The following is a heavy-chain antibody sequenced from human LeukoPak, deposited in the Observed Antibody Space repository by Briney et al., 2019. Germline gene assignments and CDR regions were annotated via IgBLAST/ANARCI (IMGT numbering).Heavy chain of an antibody. Sequence: GGSLRLSCAASGFTFSSYAMSWVRQAPGKGLEWVSAISGSGGSTYYADSVKGRFTISRDNSKNTLYLQMNSLRAGDTAVYYCAKAELSYGVKELYFDYWGQGTLVTVSS. CDR2: ISGSGGST. CDR3: AKAELSYGVKELYFDY. J-gene: IGHJ4*02. D-gene: IGHD5-18*01. CDR1: GFTFSSYA. V-gene: IGHV3-23*01.